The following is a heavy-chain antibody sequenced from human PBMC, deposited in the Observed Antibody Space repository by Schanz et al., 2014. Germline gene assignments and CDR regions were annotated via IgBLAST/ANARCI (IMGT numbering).Heavy chain of an antibody. CDR1: RFTFSNYA. CDR3: ARDEGRDGYNLAFDV. CDR2: ISGSGGST. D-gene: IGHD5-12*01. V-gene: IGHV3-23*04. J-gene: IGHJ3*01. Sequence: EVQLVESGGGLVQPGGSLRLSCAASRFTFSNYAMSWVRQAPGKGLEWVSAISGSGGSTYYADSVKGRFTISRDNSKNTLFLQMNSLRPEDTALYFCARDEGRDGYNLAFDVWGQGTLVTVSS.